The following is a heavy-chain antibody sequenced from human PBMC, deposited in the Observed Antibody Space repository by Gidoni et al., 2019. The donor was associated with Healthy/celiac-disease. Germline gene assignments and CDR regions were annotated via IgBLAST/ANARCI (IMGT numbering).Heavy chain of an antibody. J-gene: IGHJ4*02. CDR1: GGSFSGYY. Sequence: QVQLQQWGAGLLKPSETLSLTCAVYGGSFSGYYWRWISQPPGKGLEWIGEINNSGSTNYNPSLKSRVTISVDTSKNQFSLKLSSVTAADTAVYYFARRRGYFDYWGQGTLVTVSS. CDR3: ARRRGYFDY. CDR2: INNSGST. V-gene: IGHV4-34*01.